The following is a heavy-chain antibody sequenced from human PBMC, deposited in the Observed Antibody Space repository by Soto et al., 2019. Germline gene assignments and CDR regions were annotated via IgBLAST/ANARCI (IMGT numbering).Heavy chain of an antibody. CDR3: VFFVLVLQQHPRSFPLRRSSALGSWF. Sequence: ASVKVSCKASGYTFTSYGISWVRQAPGQGLEWMGWISAYNGNTNYAQKLQGRVTMTTDTSTSTAYMELRSLRSDDTAVYYCVFFVLVLQQHPRSFPLRRSSALGSWF. D-gene: IGHD3-22*01. V-gene: IGHV1-18*01. CDR1: GYTFTSYG. J-gene: IGHJ5*01. CDR2: ISAYNGNT.